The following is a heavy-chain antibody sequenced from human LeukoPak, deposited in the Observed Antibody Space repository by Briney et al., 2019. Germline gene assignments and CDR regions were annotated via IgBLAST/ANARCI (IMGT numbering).Heavy chain of an antibody. CDR2: LSNSGTT. D-gene: IGHD6-13*01. V-gene: IGHV4-59*01. Sequence: PSETLSLTCTVSGGSISSYYWSWIRQPPGKGLEWVGYLSNSGTTSYNPSLKSRVTISVDMSKNQFSLKLSSVTAADTAVYYCARGGAVGTTHTFDYWGQGTLVTVSS. J-gene: IGHJ4*02. CDR1: GGSISSYY. CDR3: ARGGAVGTTHTFDY.